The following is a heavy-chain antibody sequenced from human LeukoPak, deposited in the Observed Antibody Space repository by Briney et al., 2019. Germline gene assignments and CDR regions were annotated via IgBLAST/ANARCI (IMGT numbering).Heavy chain of an antibody. CDR2: ISGSGGST. CDR3: AKDRSPYYYDSSGYLSASDI. J-gene: IGHJ3*02. V-gene: IGHV3-23*01. CDR1: GFTFSSYA. Sequence: GGSLRLSCAASGFTFSSYAMSWVRQAPGKGLEWVSAISGSGGSTYYADSVKGRFTISRDNSKNTLYLQMNSLRAEDTAVYYCAKDRSPYYYDSSGYLSASDIWGQGTMVTVSS. D-gene: IGHD3-22*01.